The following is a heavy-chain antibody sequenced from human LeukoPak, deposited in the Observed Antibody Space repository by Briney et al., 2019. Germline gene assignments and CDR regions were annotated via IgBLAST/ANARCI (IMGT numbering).Heavy chain of an antibody. CDR1: GFTFSSYS. Sequence: PGGSLRLSCAASGFTFSSYSMNWVRQAPGKGLEWVSSISSSSSYIYYADSVKGRFTISRGNAKNSLYLQMNSLRAEDTAVYYCAREGYCSGGSCPYYFDYWGQGTLVTVSS. CDR2: ISSSSSYI. D-gene: IGHD2-15*01. J-gene: IGHJ4*02. CDR3: AREGYCSGGSCPYYFDY. V-gene: IGHV3-21*01.